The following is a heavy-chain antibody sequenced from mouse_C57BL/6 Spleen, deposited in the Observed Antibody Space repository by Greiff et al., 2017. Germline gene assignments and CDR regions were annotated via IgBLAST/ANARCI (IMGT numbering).Heavy chain of an antibody. D-gene: IGHD2-3*01. CDR2: INPNNGGT. CDR3: ANDGYWFAY. V-gene: IGHV1-26*01. CDR1: GYTFTDYY. J-gene: IGHJ3*01. Sequence: EVQLQQSGPELVKPGASVKISCKASGYTFTDYYMNWVKQSHGKSLEWIGDINPNNGGTSYNQKFKGKATLTVDKSSSTAYMELRSLTSEDSAVYYCANDGYWFAYWGQGTLVTVSA.